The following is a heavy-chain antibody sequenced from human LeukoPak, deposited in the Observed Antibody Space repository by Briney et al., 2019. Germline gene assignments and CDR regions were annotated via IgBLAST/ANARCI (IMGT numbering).Heavy chain of an antibody. V-gene: IGHV3-21*04. CDR1: GFTFSSYS. CDR3: ARVDYDILTGYYIYAFDI. J-gene: IGHJ3*02. Sequence: GGSLRLSCAASGFTFSSYSMNWVRQAPGRGLEWVSSISGSSSYIYYADSVKGRFTISRDNAKNSLYLQMNSLRAEDTAVYYCARVDYDILTGYYIYAFDIWGQGTMVTVFS. CDR2: ISGSSSYI. D-gene: IGHD3-9*01.